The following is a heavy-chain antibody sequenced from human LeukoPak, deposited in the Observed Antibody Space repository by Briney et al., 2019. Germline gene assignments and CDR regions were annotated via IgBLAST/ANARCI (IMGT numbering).Heavy chain of an antibody. V-gene: IGHV4-59*01. CDR3: ARTTKRDAFDI. Sequence: PSETLSLTCTVSGGSISSYYWSWIRQPPGKGLEWIGNIYYSGSTNYNPPLKSRVTISVDTSKNQFSLKLSSVTAADTAVYYCARTTKRDAFDIWGQGTMVTVSS. J-gene: IGHJ3*02. D-gene: IGHD1-1*01. CDR1: GGSISSYY. CDR2: IYYSGST.